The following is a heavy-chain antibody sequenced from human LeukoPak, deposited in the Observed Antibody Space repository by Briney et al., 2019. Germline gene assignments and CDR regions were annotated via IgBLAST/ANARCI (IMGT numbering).Heavy chain of an antibody. CDR1: GFTFSNYW. CDR2: INGDGSRT. D-gene: IGHD3-10*01. CDR3: TRAGQAYGLDH. Sequence: QPGGSLRLSCAASGFTFSNYWMHWVRQAPGKGLGWVSRINGDGSRTIYADSVKGRFTISRDNAKNTLYLQMNSLRVDDTAVYYCTRAGQAYGLDHWGQGNLVTVSS. J-gene: IGHJ4*02. V-gene: IGHV3-74*01.